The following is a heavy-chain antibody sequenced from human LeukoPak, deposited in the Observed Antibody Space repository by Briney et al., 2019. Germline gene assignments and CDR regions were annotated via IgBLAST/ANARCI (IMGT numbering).Heavy chain of an antibody. CDR1: GGSISSSSYY. J-gene: IGHJ6*03. CDR3: ARVRLVYYYYYYYMDV. V-gene: IGHV4-39*07. D-gene: IGHD2-8*02. Sequence: SETLSLTCTVSGGSISSSSYYWGWIRQPPGKGLEWIGSIYYSGSTYYNPSLKSRVTISVDESKNQFSLKLSSVTAADTAVYYCARVRLVYYYYYYYMDVWGKGTTVTVSS. CDR2: IYYSGST.